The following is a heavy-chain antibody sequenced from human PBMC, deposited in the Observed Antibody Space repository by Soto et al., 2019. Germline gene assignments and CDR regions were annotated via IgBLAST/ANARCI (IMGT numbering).Heavy chain of an antibody. CDR2: IDPFGIT. D-gene: IGHD3-9*01. V-gene: IGHV4-34*01. J-gene: IGHJ4*02. CDR1: GGSFSDYY. Sequence: SETLSLTFVVYGGSFSDYYWSWLRQTPWKGLEWIGEIDPFGITNSKPSLKSRVAISEDTSQRQLSLKLTSGTAEEAAVFYCAGRKGFDSGMDYWGQGTLVTVSS. CDR3: AGRKGFDSGMDY.